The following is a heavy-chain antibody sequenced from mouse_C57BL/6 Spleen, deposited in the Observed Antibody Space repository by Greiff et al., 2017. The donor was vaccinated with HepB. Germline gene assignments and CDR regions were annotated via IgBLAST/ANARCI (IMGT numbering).Heavy chain of an antibody. CDR1: GYTFTDYN. J-gene: IGHJ3*01. D-gene: IGHD1-1*01. V-gene: IGHV1-22*01. Sequence: VQLQQSGPELVKPGASVKMSCKASGYTFTDYNMHWVKQSHGTSLAWIGYINPNNGGTSYNQKFKGKATLTVNKSSSTAYMELRSLTSEDSAVYYCASWGLLPFADWGQGTLVTGSA. CDR3: ASWGLLPFAD. CDR2: INPNNGGT.